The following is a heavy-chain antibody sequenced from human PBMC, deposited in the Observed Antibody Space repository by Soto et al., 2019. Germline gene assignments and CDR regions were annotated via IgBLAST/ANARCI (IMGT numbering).Heavy chain of an antibody. CDR3: AAETGADTFDY. D-gene: IGHD1-1*01. J-gene: IGHJ4*02. CDR1: GYNFNDYF. V-gene: IGHV1-2*02. CDR2: IKPRSGET. Sequence: QVHLVQSGDEVGEPGASVKVSCKASGYNFNDYFMHWVRQAPGQGLEWMGWIKPRSGETKYEQKFHGRVTLTSDMSISTVYMEVTLVTSDDTAVYFCAAETGADTFDYWGQGTLVIVST.